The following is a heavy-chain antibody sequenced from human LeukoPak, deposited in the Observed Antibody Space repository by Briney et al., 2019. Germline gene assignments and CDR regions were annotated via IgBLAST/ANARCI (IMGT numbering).Heavy chain of an antibody. CDR1: GGSFSGYY. V-gene: IGHV4-34*01. D-gene: IGHD6-13*01. CDR3: ARVGIAAAGTGFDP. CDR2: INHSGST. Sequence: SETLSLTCAVYGGSFSGYYWSWIRQPPGKGLEWIGEINHSGSTNYNPSLKSRVTISVDTSKNQFSLKLSSVTAADTDVYYCARVGIAAAGTGFDPWGQGTLVTVSS. J-gene: IGHJ5*02.